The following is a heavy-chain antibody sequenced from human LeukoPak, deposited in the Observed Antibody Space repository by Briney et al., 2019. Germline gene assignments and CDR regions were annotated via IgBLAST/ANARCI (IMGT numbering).Heavy chain of an antibody. CDR2: INPNSGGT. CDR3: ARVPYPGYYYYYMDV. J-gene: IGHJ6*03. V-gene: IGHV1-2*02. Sequence: ASVKVSCKASGYTFTGYYMHWVRQAPGQGLEWMGWINPNSGGTNYAQKFQGRVTMTRDTSISTAYMELSRLRSDDTAVYYCARVPYPGYYYYYMDVWGKGTTVTVSS. D-gene: IGHD2-2*01. CDR1: GYTFTGYY.